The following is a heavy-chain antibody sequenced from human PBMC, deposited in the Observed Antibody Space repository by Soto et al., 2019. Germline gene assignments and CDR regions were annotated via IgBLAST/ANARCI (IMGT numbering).Heavy chain of an antibody. D-gene: IGHD1-26*01. J-gene: IGHJ6*02. CDR1: GYSFTSYL. CDR3: VRSGGSYFHYYGMDV. CDR2: IYPGDSDT. Sequence: PGVSLKISCKGSGYSFTSYLVGWVRQMPGKGLEWMGIIYPGDSDTRYSPSFQGQVTISADKSISTAYLQWSSLKASDTAMYYCVRSGGSYFHYYGMDVWGQGTTVTVSS. V-gene: IGHV5-51*01.